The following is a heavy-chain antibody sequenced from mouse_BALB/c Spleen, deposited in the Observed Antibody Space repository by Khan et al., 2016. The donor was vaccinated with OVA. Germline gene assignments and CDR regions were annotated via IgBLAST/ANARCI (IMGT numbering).Heavy chain of an antibody. Sequence: EVQLQESGPGLVKPSQSLSLTCTVTGYSITSDYAWNWIRQFPGNKLEWMGYISYSGSTSYNPSLKSRISITRDTSKNKFFLQLNSVTTEDTATYYCARSIRANWGQGTTLTVSS. CDR1: GYSITSDYA. J-gene: IGHJ2*01. V-gene: IGHV3-2*02. CDR2: ISYSGST. CDR3: ARSIRAN. D-gene: IGHD3-3*01.